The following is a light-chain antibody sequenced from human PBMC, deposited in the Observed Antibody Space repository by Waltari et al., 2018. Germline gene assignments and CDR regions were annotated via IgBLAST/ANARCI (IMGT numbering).Light chain of an antibody. Sequence: DIVMTQSPASRAVSLGERATINCKSSQSVFYSSNNRNYLGWYQHKAGQPPKLLIYWASTRESGVPDRFSGSGSGTDFTLTISNLQAEDVAVYYCQQYYATPRTFGQGTKVAIK. V-gene: IGKV4-1*01. J-gene: IGKJ1*01. CDR2: WAS. CDR3: QQYYATPRT. CDR1: QSVFYSSNNRNY.